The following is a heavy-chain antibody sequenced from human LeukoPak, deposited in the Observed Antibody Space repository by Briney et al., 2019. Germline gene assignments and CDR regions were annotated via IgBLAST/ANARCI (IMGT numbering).Heavy chain of an antibody. Sequence: GGSLRLSCAASGFTFRSHDMSWVRQAPGKGLEWVSGISASGGSTFYADSVKGRFTISRDNSKNTLYLQMNGLRVEGTAVYYCVREGPRGLAFDIWGQGTMVTVSS. CDR1: GFTFRSHD. D-gene: IGHD3/OR15-3a*01. CDR3: VREGPRGLAFDI. J-gene: IGHJ3*02. V-gene: IGHV3-23*01. CDR2: ISASGGST.